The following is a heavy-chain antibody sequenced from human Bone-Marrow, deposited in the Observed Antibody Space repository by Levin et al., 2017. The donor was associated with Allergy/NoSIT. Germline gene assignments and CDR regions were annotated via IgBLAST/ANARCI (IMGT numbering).Heavy chain of an antibody. V-gene: IGHV5-51*01. CDR2: IYPGDSDT. CDR1: GYTFTNYW. J-gene: IGHJ6*03. D-gene: IGHD3-10*01. Sequence: KVSCKGFGYTFTNYWIGWVRQVPGKGLEWMGTIYPGDSDTTYSPSFEGQVTMSADKSISTAYLQWSSLKASDTAIYYCPRRSAAMVQGLFNEYYYYYMDVWGKGTAVTVSS. CDR3: PRRSAAMVQGLFNEYYYYYMDV.